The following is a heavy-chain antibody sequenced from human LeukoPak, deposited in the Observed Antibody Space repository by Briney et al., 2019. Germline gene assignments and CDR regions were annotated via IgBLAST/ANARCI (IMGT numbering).Heavy chain of an antibody. V-gene: IGHV3-11*01. CDR3: ARGYYYYMDV. CDR1: GFTFSDYY. CDR2: FSGSGGSI. Sequence: PGGSLRLSCAASGFTFSDYYMSWIRQAPGKGLEWVSSFSGSGGSIYYADSVKGRFTISRDNSKNTLYLQMNSLRAEDTAVYYCARGYYYYMDVWGKGTTVTISS. J-gene: IGHJ6*03.